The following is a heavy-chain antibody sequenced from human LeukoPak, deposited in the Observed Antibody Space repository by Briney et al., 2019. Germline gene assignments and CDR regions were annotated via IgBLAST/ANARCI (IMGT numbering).Heavy chain of an antibody. V-gene: IGHV3-23*01. Sequence: PGGSLRLSCAASGFTFSSYAMTWVRQAPGKGLEWVSSISGTGNSTYYADSVKGRFTISRDNSKNTLYLQMNSLRAEDTAVYYCAKDHEDGDYVLSGMYVWGQGTTVTVSS. D-gene: IGHD4-17*01. CDR2: ISGTGNST. CDR1: GFTFSSYA. J-gene: IGHJ6*02. CDR3: AKDHEDGDYVLSGMYV.